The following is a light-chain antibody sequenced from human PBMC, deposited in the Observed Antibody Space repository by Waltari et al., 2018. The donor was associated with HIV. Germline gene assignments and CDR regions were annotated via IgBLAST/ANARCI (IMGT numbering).Light chain of an antibody. CDR2: AVS. V-gene: IGLV2-14*03. J-gene: IGLJ1*01. CDR1: SRDGGGYTY. Sequence: QSALTPPASVSGSPGQSITISCTGTSRDGGGYTYVSWYQQHPGKAPKLMIYAVSNRPSGVSNRFSGSKSGNTASLTISGLQAEDEADYYCSSYTSSRSYVFGTGTRVTV. CDR3: SSYTSSRSYV.